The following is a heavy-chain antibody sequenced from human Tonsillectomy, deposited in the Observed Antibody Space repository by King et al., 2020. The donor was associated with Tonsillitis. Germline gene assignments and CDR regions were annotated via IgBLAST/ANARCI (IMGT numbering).Heavy chain of an antibody. V-gene: IGHV3-33*05. CDR3: ARGDSGSYHPYYYDMDV. Sequence: QLVQSGGGVVQPGRSLRLSCAASGFTFSGYDMHWVRQAPGKGLEWVAVISYDGSDQYYADSLKGRFTISRDNSKNTLYLQMNSLRAEETAVYYCARGDSGSYHPYYYDMDVWGQGTTVTVSS. J-gene: IGHJ6*02. CDR2: ISYDGSDQ. D-gene: IGHD1-26*01. CDR1: GFTFSGYD.